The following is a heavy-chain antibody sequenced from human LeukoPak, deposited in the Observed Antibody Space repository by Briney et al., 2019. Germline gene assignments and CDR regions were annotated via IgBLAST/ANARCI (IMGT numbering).Heavy chain of an antibody. CDR2: ISYDGSNK. Sequence: PGGSLRLSCAASGFTFSSYGMHWVRQAPGKGLEWGAVISYDGSNKYYADSVKGRFTISRDNSKNTLYLQMNSLRAEDTAVYYCARDITFGGVTDYWGQGTLVTVSS. D-gene: IGHD3-16*01. CDR1: GFTFSSYG. CDR3: ARDITFGGVTDY. V-gene: IGHV3-30*03. J-gene: IGHJ4*02.